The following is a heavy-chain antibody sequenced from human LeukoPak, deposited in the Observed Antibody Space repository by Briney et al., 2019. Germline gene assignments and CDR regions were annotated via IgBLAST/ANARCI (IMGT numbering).Heavy chain of an antibody. Sequence: PGRSLRLSCAASGFTFDDYAMHWVRQAPGKGLEWVSGISWNSGSIGYADSVKGRFTISRDNAKNSLYLQMNSLRSDDTAVYYCARGVVWYGENYFDYWGQGTLVTVSS. D-gene: IGHD3-10*01. V-gene: IGHV3-9*01. CDR3: ARGVVWYGENYFDY. CDR2: ISWNSGSI. CDR1: GFTFDDYA. J-gene: IGHJ4*02.